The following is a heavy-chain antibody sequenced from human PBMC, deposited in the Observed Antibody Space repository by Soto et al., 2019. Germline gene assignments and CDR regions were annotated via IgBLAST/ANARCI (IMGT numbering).Heavy chain of an antibody. D-gene: IGHD4-17*01. J-gene: IGHJ6*02. CDR1: GGSISSGGYY. CDR3: ARAPVTTPNYYYGMDV. V-gene: IGHV4-61*08. Sequence: SETLSLTCTVSGGSISSGGYYWSWIRQPPGKGLEWIGYIYYSGSTNYNPSLKSRVTISVDTSKNQFSLKLSSVTAADTAVYYCARAPVTTPNYYYGMDVWGQGTTVTVSS. CDR2: IYYSGST.